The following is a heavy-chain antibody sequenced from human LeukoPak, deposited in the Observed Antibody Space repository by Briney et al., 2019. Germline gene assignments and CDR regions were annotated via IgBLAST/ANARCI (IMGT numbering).Heavy chain of an antibody. Sequence: PSETLSLTCAVYGGSFSAYYWSWIRQHPGKGLEWIGYIYYSGSTYYNPSLKSRVTISVDTSKNQFSLKLSSVTAADTAVYYCARARKETMMDLFSRRTKYYFDYWGQGTLVTVSS. D-gene: IGHD3-22*01. CDR2: IYYSGST. CDR1: GGSFSAYY. CDR3: ARARKETMMDLFSRRTKYYFDY. J-gene: IGHJ4*02. V-gene: IGHV4-31*11.